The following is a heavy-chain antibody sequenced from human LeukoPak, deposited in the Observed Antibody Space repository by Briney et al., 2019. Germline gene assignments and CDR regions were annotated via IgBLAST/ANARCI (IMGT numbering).Heavy chain of an antibody. D-gene: IGHD6-13*01. CDR1: GFTFSNYV. CDR3: AKRGLYSSTWYGFDY. CDR2: ISGSGGST. Sequence: GGSLRLSCAASGFTFSNYVMTWVRQGPGKGLEWVSGISGSGGSTYYADSVKGGFTISRDNSKNTLYLQMNSLTVEDSAVYYCAKRGLYSSTWYGFDYWGQGTLVTVSS. V-gene: IGHV3-23*01. J-gene: IGHJ4*02.